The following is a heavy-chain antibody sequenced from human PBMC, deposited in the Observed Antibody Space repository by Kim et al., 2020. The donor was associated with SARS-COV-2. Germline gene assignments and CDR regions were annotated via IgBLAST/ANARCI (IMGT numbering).Heavy chain of an antibody. J-gene: IGHJ6*03. V-gene: IGHV1-69*13. CDR3: ARGYCSGGSCYSRYYYYYYMDV. CDR2: IIPIFGTA. CDR1: GGTFSSYA. D-gene: IGHD2-15*01. Sequence: SVKVSCKASGGTFSSYAISWVRQAPGQGLEWMGGIIPIFGTANYAQKFQGRVTITADESTSTAYMELSSLRSEDTAVYYCARGYCSGGSCYSRYYYYYYMDVWGKGTTVTVSS.